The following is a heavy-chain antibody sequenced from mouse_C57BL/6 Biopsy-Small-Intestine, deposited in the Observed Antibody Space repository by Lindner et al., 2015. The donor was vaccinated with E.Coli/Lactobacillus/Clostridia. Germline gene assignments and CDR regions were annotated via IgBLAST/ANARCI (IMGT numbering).Heavy chain of an antibody. V-gene: IGHV1-19*01. D-gene: IGHD1-1*01. J-gene: IGHJ1*03. CDR3: AREGTTVVRGYFDV. CDR2: INPYNGGT. CDR1: GYTFTDYY. Sequence: VQLQESGPVLVKPGASVKMSCKASGYTFTDYYMNWVKQSHGKSLEWIGVINPYNGGTSYNQKFKGKATLTVDKSSSTAYMELNSLTSEDSAVYYCAREGTTVVRGYFDVWGTGTTVTVSS.